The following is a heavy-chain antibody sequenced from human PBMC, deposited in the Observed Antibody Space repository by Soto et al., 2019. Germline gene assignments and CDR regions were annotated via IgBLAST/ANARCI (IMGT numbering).Heavy chain of an antibody. V-gene: IGHV1-3*05. Sequence: QVQLVQSGAEEKKPGASVKVSCKASGYIFTNYAIHWVRQAPGQRLEWMGWINAGNDNTKYSQKFQGRVTITRDTSASTAYMELSSLRSEDTAVYYCARDHTASAGHPDYWGQGTLVTVSS. CDR3: ARDHTASAGHPDY. CDR2: INAGNDNT. D-gene: IGHD6-13*01. J-gene: IGHJ4*02. CDR1: GYIFTNYA.